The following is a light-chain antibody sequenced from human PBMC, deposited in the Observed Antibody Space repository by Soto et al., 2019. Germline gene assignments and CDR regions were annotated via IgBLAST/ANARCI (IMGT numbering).Light chain of an antibody. V-gene: IGKV2-28*01. CDR2: LGS. CDR1: QILLHSNGYNY. Sequence: TQSPSSLSASVGDRVTITCQASQILLHSNGYNYLDWYLQKPGQSPQLLIYLGSNRSSGVPDRFSGSGSGTDFTLKISRVEAEDVGVYYCMQALQTFNFGQGTRLEIK. CDR3: MQALQTFN. J-gene: IGKJ5*01.